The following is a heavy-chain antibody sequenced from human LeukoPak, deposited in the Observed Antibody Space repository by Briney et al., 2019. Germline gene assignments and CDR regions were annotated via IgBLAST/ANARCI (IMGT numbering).Heavy chain of an antibody. CDR3: ARDPDYGGKEGAFDY. D-gene: IGHD4-23*01. J-gene: IGHJ4*02. V-gene: IGHV3-23*01. CDR1: GFTFSSYA. CDR2: ISGSGGST. Sequence: GGSLRLSCAASGFTFSSYAMSWVRQAPGKGLEWVSAISGSGGSTYYADSVKGRFTISRDNAKNSLYLQMNSLRAEDTAVYYCARDPDYGGKEGAFDYWGQGTLVTVSS.